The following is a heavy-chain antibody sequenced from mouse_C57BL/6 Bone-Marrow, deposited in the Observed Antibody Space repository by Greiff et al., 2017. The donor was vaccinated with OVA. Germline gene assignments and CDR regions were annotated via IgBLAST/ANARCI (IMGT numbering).Heavy chain of an antibody. V-gene: IGHV1-64*01. J-gene: IGHJ2*01. CDR2: IHPDSGST. Sequence: VQLQQPGAELVKPGASVKLSCKASGYTFTSYWLHWVKQRPGQGLEWIGMIHPDSGSTNYNAKFKSKATLPVDKSSSTAYMQLSNRTSEYSTVYDCARDYSPRWDYWGQGTTLTVSS. D-gene: IGHD2-12*01. CDR1: GYTFTSYW. CDR3: ARDYSPRWDY.